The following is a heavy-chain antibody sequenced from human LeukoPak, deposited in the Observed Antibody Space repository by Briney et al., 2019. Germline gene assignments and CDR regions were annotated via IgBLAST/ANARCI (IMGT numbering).Heavy chain of an antibody. V-gene: IGHV3-13*01. CDR3: AREGSSGWIDY. D-gene: IGHD6-19*01. J-gene: IGHJ4*02. Sequence: GGSLRLSCAASGFTFSSYDMHWVRQATGKGLEWVSAIGTAGDTYYPGSVKGRFTISRETAKNSLYLQMNSLRAGDTAVYYCAREGSSGWIDYWGQGTLVTVSS. CDR1: GFTFSSYD. CDR2: IGTAGDT.